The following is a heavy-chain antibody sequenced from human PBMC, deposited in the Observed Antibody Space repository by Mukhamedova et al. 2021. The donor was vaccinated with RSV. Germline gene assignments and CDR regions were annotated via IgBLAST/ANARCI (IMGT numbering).Heavy chain of an antibody. J-gene: IGHJ3*02. V-gene: IGHV3-53*01. CDR2: IYSGGST. CDR3: ARTGSGWLIGAFDI. D-gene: IGHD6-19*01. Sequence: PGKGLEWVSIIYSGGSTYYADSVKGRFTISRDNSKNTLYLQMNSLRAADTAVYYCARTGSGWLIGAFDIWGQGTMVTGSS.